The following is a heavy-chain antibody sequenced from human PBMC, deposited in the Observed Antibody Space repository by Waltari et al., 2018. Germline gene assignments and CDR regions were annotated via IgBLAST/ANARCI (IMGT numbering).Heavy chain of an antibody. Sequence: QVQLVQSGAEVKKPGASVKVSCKASGYTFTSYYMHWVRQAPGQGLEWMGIINPSGGSTSYAQKFQGRVTMTRDTSTSTVYMELGRLRSEDTAVYYGAIAARPAYYYYGMDVWGQGTTVTVSS. CDR3: AIAARPAYYYYGMDV. D-gene: IGHD6-6*01. J-gene: IGHJ6*02. CDR1: GYTFTSYY. V-gene: IGHV1-46*01. CDR2: INPSGGST.